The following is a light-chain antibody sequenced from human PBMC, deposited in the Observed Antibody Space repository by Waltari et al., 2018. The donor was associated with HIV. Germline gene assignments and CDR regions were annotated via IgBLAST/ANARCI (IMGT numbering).Light chain of an antibody. CDR2: EVS. V-gene: IGLV2-14*01. CDR1: SSDVGGYNY. J-gene: IGLJ1*01. Sequence: QSALTQPASVSGSPGQSITISCTGTSSDVGGYNYVSWFQQHPGKAPQLMIYEVSNLPAGVSNRFSGSKSGNTASLTISRLQAEDEADYYCSSYTSSSTLVFGTGTKVTVL. CDR3: SSYTSSSTLV.